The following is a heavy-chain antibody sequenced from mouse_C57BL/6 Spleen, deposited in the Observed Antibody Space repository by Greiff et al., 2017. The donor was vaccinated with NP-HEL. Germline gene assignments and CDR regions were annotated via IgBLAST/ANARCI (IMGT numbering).Heavy chain of an antibody. V-gene: IGHV1-72*01. CDR3: AGWAWFAD. J-gene: IGHJ3*01. CDR1: GYTFTSYW. CDR2: IDPNSGGT. D-gene: IGHD1-1*02. Sequence: QVPLPPPGSSLLPPVASVTLSCTASGYTFTSYWMHWVKQRPGRGLEWIGRIDPNSGGTKYNEKFKSKATLTVDKPSSTAYMQLSSLTSEDSAVYYCAGWAWFADWGQGTLVTVSA.